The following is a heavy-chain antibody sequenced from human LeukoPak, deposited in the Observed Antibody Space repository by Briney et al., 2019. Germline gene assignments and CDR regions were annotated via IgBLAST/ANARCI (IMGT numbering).Heavy chain of an antibody. CDR3: ARDTGGSYYFDY. CDR2: IWYDGSNK. Sequence: GGSLRLSCAASGFTFSSYGMHWVRQAPGKGLEWVAVIWYDGSNKYYADSVKGRFTISRDNSKNTLYLQMNSLRAEDTAVYYCARDTGGSYYFDYWGQGTLVTVSS. CDR1: GFTFSSYG. J-gene: IGHJ4*02. D-gene: IGHD1-26*01. V-gene: IGHV3-33*01.